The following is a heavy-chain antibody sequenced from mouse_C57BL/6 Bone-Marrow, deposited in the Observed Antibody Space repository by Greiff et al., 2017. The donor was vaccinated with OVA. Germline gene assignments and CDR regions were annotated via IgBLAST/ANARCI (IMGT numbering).Heavy chain of an antibody. CDR1: GYTFTSYW. CDR3: ASGDYEGY. J-gene: IGHJ2*01. Sequence: HVQLQQPGPELVKPGASVSMSCTASGYTFTSYWFTWLKQRPGQGLQWIGDIYPGSGSTNYNEKLKSQATLTVDTSSSTAYMQRSSLTSEDAAVYYCASGDYEGYWGQGTTLTVSS. V-gene: IGHV1-55*01. CDR2: IYPGSGST. D-gene: IGHD2-4*01.